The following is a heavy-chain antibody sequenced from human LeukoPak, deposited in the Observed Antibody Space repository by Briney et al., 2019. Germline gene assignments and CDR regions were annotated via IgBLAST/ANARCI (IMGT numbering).Heavy chain of an antibody. CDR1: GGSFSGYY. CDR2: INHSGST. D-gene: IGHD3-10*01. J-gene: IGHJ4*02. Sequence: PSENLSLTCAVYGGSFSGYYWSWIRQPPGKGLEWIGEINHSGSTNYNPSLKSRVTISVDTSKNQSSLKLSSVTAADTAVYYCARSSIWFGELNFDYWGQGTLVTVSS. V-gene: IGHV4-34*01. CDR3: ARSSIWFGELNFDY.